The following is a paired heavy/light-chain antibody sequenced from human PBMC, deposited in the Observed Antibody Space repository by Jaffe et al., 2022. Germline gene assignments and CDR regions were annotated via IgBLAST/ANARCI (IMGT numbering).Heavy chain of an antibody. Sequence: EVQLVESGGGLVQPGGSLRLSCAVSGFNFQTYWMSWVRQAPGKGLEWVANIDFHGDEMSYVDSVKGRFTISRDNAKNSLFLQMNNLRAEDTAFYYCARETPGGACYYDYWGQGTLVTVSS. V-gene: IGHV3-7*01. CDR3: ARETPGGACYYDY. J-gene: IGHJ4*02. CDR1: GFNFQTYW. CDR2: IDFHGDEM. D-gene: IGHD2-21*02.
Light chain of an antibody. CDR3: QNYGA. CDR1: QSIGTR. CDR2: DAS. Sequence: IVMTQSPATLSVSPGERATLSCRASQSIGTRLAWYQQIPGQVPRLLIFDASIRATGIAARFSGSGSGTEFTLTINSLQSEDFAVYYCQNYGAFGQGTRVEVK. V-gene: IGKV3-15*01. J-gene: IGKJ1*01.